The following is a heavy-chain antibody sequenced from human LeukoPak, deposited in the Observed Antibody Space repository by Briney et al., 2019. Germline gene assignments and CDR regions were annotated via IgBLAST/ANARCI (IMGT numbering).Heavy chain of an antibody. V-gene: IGHV1-2*04. J-gene: IGHJ4*02. CDR3: AREDCTNGVCLDY. CDR1: GCTFTGYY. CDR2: INPNSGGT. D-gene: IGHD2-8*01. Sequence: ASVKVSCKASGCTFTGYYMHWERQAPGQGLEWMGWINPNSGGTNYAQKFQGWVTMTRDTSISTAYMELSRLRSGDTAVYYCAREDCTNGVCLDYWGQGTLATVSS.